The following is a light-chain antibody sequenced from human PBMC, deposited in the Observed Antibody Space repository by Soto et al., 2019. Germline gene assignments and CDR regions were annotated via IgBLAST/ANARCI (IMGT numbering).Light chain of an antibody. V-gene: IGLV2-14*01. CDR3: SSYTYTSTLGV. CDR2: DVS. Sequence: QSALTQPASVSGSPGQSITISCTGTSNDVGGYNDVSWYQQHPGKAPKLMMYDVSNRPSGVSNRFSGSKSGNTASLTISGLQAEDEADYYCSSYTYTSTLGVFGTGTKVTVL. J-gene: IGLJ1*01. CDR1: SNDVGGYND.